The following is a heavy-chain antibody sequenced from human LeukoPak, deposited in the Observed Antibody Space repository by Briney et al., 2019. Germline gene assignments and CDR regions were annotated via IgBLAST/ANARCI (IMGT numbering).Heavy chain of an antibody. Sequence: GESPRLSCAASGFTFSNYWMSWIRQAPGKGLEWVANIKELGSEQYPVDSVTGRFTISRDNANNSLHLLMNTLRAGDTAVYYCARFIHRSGWYESFQHWGQGTLVTVTS. V-gene: IGHV3-7*01. D-gene: IGHD6-19*01. CDR1: GFTFSNYW. CDR3: ARFIHRSGWYESFQH. J-gene: IGHJ1*01. CDR2: IKELGSEQ.